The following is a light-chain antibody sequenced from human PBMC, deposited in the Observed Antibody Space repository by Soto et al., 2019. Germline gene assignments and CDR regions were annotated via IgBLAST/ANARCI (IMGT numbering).Light chain of an antibody. Sequence: TVLTQSRSRLSLSPGARSTLSCRAGQSVSDYLAWYQQKPGQPPRLLXYDASNRATGIPARFSGSGSGTDFTLTISRLEPEDFAVYYCQQYGSSAPITFGQGTRLEIK. CDR3: QQYGSSAPIT. CDR1: QSVSDY. V-gene: IGKV3-20*01. J-gene: IGKJ5*01. CDR2: DAS.